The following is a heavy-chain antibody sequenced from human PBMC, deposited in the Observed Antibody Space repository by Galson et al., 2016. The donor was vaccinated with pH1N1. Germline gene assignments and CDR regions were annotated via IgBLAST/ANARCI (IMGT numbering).Heavy chain of an antibody. V-gene: IGHV3-21*01. D-gene: IGHD5/OR15-5a*01. CDR2: ISSGGTDA. CDR3: AREKGVLSTTTSFDS. Sequence: SLRLSCAASGFTLNYYSMNWVRQAPGKGLEWVSSISSGGTDAYYTDSLKGRFTISRDNAKNSLYLQMHSLRAEDTAVYYCAREKGVLSTTTSFDSWGQGALVTVSS. CDR1: GFTLNYYS. J-gene: IGHJ4*02.